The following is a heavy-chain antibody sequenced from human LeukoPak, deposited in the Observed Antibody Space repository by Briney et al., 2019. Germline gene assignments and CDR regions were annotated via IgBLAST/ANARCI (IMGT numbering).Heavy chain of an antibody. V-gene: IGHV3-23*01. CDR3: AKHRPYCSSTSCPGGHFDY. J-gene: IGHJ4*02. D-gene: IGHD2-2*01. CDR1: GGSISSYY. Sequence: ETLSLTCTVSGGSISSYYWSWVRQAPGKGLEWVSAISGSGGSTYYADSVKGRFTISRDNSKNTLYLQMNSLRAEDTAVYYCAKHRPYCSSTSCPGGHFDYWGQGTLVTVSS. CDR2: ISGSGGST.